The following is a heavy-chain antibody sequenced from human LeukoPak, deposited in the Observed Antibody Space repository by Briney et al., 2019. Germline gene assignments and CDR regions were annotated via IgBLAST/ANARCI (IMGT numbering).Heavy chain of an antibody. D-gene: IGHD1-14*01. V-gene: IGHV4-31*03. CDR3: AREGPGIGWFDP. Sequence: PSETLSLTCTVSGGSISSGGHYWSWIRQHPGKGLEWIGYIYYSGSTYYNPSLKSRVTISVDTSKNQFSLKLSSVTAADTAVYYCAREGPGIGWFDPWGQGTLVTGSS. CDR1: GGSISSGGHY. J-gene: IGHJ5*02. CDR2: IYYSGST.